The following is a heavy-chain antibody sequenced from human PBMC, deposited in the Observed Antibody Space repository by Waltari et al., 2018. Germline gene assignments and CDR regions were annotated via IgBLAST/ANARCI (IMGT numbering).Heavy chain of an antibody. J-gene: IGHJ4*02. CDR1: GFTFSSYE. Sequence: EEQLVESGGGLVQPGGSLRLSCTASGFTFSSYEMNWVRQAPGKGLEWVSYISGSGSTIYYADSVKGRFTIARDNAKNSLYLRMSGLRAEDTAVYYCARRWELLYYFDSWGQGTLVTVSS. D-gene: IGHD1-26*01. CDR3: ARRWELLYYFDS. CDR2: ISGSGSTI. V-gene: IGHV3-48*03.